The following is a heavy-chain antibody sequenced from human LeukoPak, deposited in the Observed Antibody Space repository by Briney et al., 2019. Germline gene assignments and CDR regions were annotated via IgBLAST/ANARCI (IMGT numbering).Heavy chain of an antibody. CDR1: GYTFTSYD. CDR3: ARDRRAHGYGDYVNNWFDP. CDR2: ISAYNGNT. Sequence: ASVKVSCKASGYTFTSYDINWVRQATGQGLEWMGWISAYNGNTNYAQKLQGRVTMTTDTSTSTAYMELRSLRSDDTAVYYCARDRRAHGYGDYVNNWFDPWGQGTLVTVSS. V-gene: IGHV1-18*01. D-gene: IGHD4-17*01. J-gene: IGHJ5*02.